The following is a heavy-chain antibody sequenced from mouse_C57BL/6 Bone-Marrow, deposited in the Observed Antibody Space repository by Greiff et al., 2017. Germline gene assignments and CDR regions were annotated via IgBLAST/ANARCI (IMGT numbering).Heavy chain of an antibody. CDR1: GYAFSSSW. Sequence: QVQLQQSGPELVKPGASVKISCKASGYAFSSSWMNWVKQRPGKGLEWIGRIYPGDGGTNYNGKFKGKATLTADKSSSTAYMQLSSLTSEDSAVYFCARSYHDVWGTGTTVTVSS. J-gene: IGHJ1*03. CDR3: ARSYHDV. CDR2: IYPGDGGT. D-gene: IGHD2-10*01. V-gene: IGHV1-82*01.